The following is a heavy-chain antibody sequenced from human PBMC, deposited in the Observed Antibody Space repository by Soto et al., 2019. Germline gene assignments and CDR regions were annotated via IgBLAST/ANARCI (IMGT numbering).Heavy chain of an antibody. J-gene: IGHJ6*02. CDR1: GFTFSSYG. CDR3: AKSHSSGYYYYYGMDV. CDR2: ISYDGSNK. Sequence: GGSLRLSCAASGFTFSSYGMHWVRQAPGKGLEWVAVISYDGSNKYYADSVKGRFTISRDNSKNTLYLQMNSLRAEDTAVYYCAKSHSSGYYYYYGMDVWGQGTTVTVSS. D-gene: IGHD3-22*01. V-gene: IGHV3-30*18.